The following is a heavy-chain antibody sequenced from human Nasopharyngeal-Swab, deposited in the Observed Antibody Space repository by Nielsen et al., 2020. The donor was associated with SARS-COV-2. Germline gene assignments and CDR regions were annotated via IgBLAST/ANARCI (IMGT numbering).Heavy chain of an antibody. CDR3: ARGGDGYSMDY. Sequence: GGSLRLSCAASGFTISRYWMLWVRHAPGKGLVWVSRLHSDGSGTTYADSVRGRFTISRDNAKNTLYLQMNSLRAGDTAVYYCARGGDGYSMDYWGQGTLVTVSS. CDR2: LHSDGSGT. J-gene: IGHJ4*02. CDR1: GFTISRYW. D-gene: IGHD5-24*01. V-gene: IGHV3-74*01.